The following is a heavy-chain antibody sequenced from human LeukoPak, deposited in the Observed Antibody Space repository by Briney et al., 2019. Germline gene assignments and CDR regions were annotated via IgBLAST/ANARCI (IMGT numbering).Heavy chain of an antibody. CDR3: ARAPFTGDAFDI. Sequence: SETLSLTCTVSSGSISGYYWSWIRQPPGKGLEWIGYMYYSGSFNYNPSLKSRVTMSGDTSKNHLSLNLIYVIAADTAVYYCARAPFTGDAFDIWGQGTMVTVSS. CDR2: MYYSGSF. J-gene: IGHJ3*02. D-gene: IGHD2/OR15-2a*01. V-gene: IGHV4-59*13. CDR1: SGSISGYY.